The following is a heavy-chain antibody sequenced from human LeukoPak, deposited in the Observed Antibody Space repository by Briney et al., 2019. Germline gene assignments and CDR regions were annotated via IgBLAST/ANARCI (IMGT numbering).Heavy chain of an antibody. J-gene: IGHJ3*02. D-gene: IGHD1-1*01. CDR3: VKETAHVALDDAFDI. Sequence: GGSLRLSCSASGFTFSSYAMHWVRQAPGKGLEYVSAISSNGGSTYYADSVKGRFTISRDNSKNTLYLQMSSLRAEDTAVYYCVKETAHVALDDAFDIWGQGTMVTVSS. CDR2: ISSNGGST. CDR1: GFTFSSYA. V-gene: IGHV3-64D*06.